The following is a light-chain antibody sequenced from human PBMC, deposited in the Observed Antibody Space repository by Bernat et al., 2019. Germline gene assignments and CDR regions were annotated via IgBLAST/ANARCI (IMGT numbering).Light chain of an antibody. CDR3: SSYAGSYTLL. J-gene: IGLJ2*01. V-gene: IGLV2-11*01. Sequence: QSALTQPCSVSGSPGQSVTISCTGTSSDVGTYHYVSWYQHLPGKVPKLVIYDVSKRPSGVPDRFSGSKSGNTASLTISRLQADDEADYYCSSYAGSYTLLFGGGTKVTVL. CDR2: DVS. CDR1: SSDVGTYHY.